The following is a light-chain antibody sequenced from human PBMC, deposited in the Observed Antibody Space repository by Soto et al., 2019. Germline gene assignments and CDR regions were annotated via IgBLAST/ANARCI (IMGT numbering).Light chain of an antibody. V-gene: IGLV2-14*01. CDR3: SSYTGSLYV. Sequence: QSALTQPASVSGSPGQSITISCTGTSSDVGDYNYVSWYQQHPGKAPKLMIYDVSTRPSGVSNRFSGSKSGNTASLTISGLQAEDEADYYCSSYTGSLYVFGTGTKVTVL. CDR2: DVS. CDR1: SSDVGDYNY. J-gene: IGLJ1*01.